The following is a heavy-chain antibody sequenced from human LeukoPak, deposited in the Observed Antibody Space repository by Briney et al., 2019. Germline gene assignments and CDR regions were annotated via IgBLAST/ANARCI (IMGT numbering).Heavy chain of an antibody. D-gene: IGHD3-10*01. CDR2: INHSGST. CDR3: ARARSGRRFGELFPAFFDY. CDR1: GGSFSGYY. Sequence: PSETLSLTCAVYGGSFSGYYWSWIRQPPGKGLEWIGEINHSGSTNYNPSLKSRVTISVDTSKNQFSLKLSSVTAADTAVYYCARARSGRRFGELFPAFFDYWGQGTLVTVSS. V-gene: IGHV4-34*01. J-gene: IGHJ4*02.